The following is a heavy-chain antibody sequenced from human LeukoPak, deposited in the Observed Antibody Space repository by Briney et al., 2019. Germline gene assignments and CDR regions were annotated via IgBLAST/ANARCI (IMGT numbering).Heavy chain of an antibody. J-gene: IGHJ4*01. CDR3: ARIPGGLEWSDFDY. V-gene: IGHV3-21*01. Sequence: GGSLRLSCEGSGFIFSSFSMAWVRQAPGKGLEWVSSISSSSSDIYYAGSVKGRFTISRDNAKSSLHLQMNSLRAEDTAVYYCARIPGGLEWSDFDYWGHGTLLTVSS. D-gene: IGHD3-3*01. CDR1: GFIFSSFS. CDR2: ISSSSSDI.